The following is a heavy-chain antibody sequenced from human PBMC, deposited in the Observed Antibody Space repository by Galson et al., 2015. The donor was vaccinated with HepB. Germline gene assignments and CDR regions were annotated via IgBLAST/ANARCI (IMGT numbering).Heavy chain of an antibody. CDR2: ITPIFGTT. D-gene: IGHD2-8*01. Sequence: SVKVSCKASGGSFSHYPITWVRQAPGQGLEWLGGITPIFGTTNYAQKFRGRVTITADESTTTAYMDLSSLRSEDTAVYYCATGNYCNDGVCHDDALDIWGQGTMVTVSS. CDR3: ATGNYCNDGVCHDDALDI. CDR1: GGSFSHYP. V-gene: IGHV1-69*13. J-gene: IGHJ3*02.